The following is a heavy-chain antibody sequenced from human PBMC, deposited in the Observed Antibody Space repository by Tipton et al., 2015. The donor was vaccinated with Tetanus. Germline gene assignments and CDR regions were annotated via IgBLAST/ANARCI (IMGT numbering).Heavy chain of an antibody. Sequence: AASGFTFDDYAMHWVRQAPGKGLEWVSGISWNSGSIGYADSVKGRFTISRDNAKNSLYLKMNSLRAEDTALYYCAKAFCSSTSCPVLDYWGQGTLFTVSS. J-gene: IGHJ4*02. CDR1: GFTFDDYA. V-gene: IGHV3-9*01. CDR3: AKAFCSSTSCPVLDY. D-gene: IGHD2-2*01. CDR2: ISWNSGSI.